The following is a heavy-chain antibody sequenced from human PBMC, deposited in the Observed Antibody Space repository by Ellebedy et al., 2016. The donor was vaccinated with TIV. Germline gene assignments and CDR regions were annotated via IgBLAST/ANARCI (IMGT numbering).Heavy chain of an antibody. V-gene: IGHV3-73*01. CDR3: TSHPPGIAVAGTGADDAFDI. Sequence: GESLKISCAASGFTFSGSAMHWVRQASGKGLEWVGRIRSKANSYATAYAASVKGRFTISRDDSKNTAYLQMNSLKTEDTAVYYCTSHPPGIAVAGTGADDAFDIWGQGTMVTVSS. D-gene: IGHD6-19*01. CDR2: IRSKANSYAT. CDR1: GFTFSGSA. J-gene: IGHJ3*02.